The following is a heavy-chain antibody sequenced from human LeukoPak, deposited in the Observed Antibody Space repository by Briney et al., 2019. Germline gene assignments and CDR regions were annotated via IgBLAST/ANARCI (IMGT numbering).Heavy chain of an antibody. CDR2: IYYSGST. CDR1: GGSISSGGYY. Sequence: SETLSLTCTVSGGSISSGGYYWSWIRQHPGKGLEWIGYIYYSGSTYYNPSLKSRVTISVDTSKNQFSLKLSSVTAADTAVYYCARYYYDSSGYSCVDYWGQGTLVTVSS. V-gene: IGHV4-31*03. CDR3: ARYYYDSSGYSCVDY. J-gene: IGHJ4*02. D-gene: IGHD3-22*01.